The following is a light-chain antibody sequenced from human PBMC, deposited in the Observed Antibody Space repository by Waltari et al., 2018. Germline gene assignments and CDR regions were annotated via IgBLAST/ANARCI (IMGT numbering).Light chain of an antibody. CDR2: GKN. CDR3: NSRDSRGKHWV. J-gene: IGLJ3*02. CDR1: SLRRYS. V-gene: IGLV3-19*01. Sequence: SSELTQDPAVSVALGQTVRITCQGDSLRRYSANWYQQKPGQAPVLVIYGKNNRPSGIPDRFSGSSSGNTASLAITGAQAEDEAEYYCNSRDSRGKHWVFGGGTKLTVL.